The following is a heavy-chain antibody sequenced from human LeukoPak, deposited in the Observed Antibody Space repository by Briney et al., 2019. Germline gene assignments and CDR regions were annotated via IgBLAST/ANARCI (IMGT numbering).Heavy chain of an antibody. CDR2: ISGSGGST. CDR1: GFTFSSYG. Sequence: GGSLRLSCAASGFTFSSYGMSWVRQAPGKGLEWVSAISGSGGSTYYADSVKGRFTISRDNSKNTLYLQMNSLRAEDTAVYYCAKDRAGGCYYFDYGGQGTLVTVSS. J-gene: IGHJ4*02. CDR3: AKDRAGGCYYFDY. V-gene: IGHV3-23*01. D-gene: IGHD6-19*01.